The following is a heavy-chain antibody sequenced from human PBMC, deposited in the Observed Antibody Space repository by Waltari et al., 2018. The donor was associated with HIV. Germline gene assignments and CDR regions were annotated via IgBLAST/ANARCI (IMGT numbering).Heavy chain of an antibody. Sequence: QVQLVQSGAEVKKPGASVKVACKASGYTFTGHYMNWVRQAPGQGLEWMGRINPNSGGTSYAQEFQGRVTMTRDTSISTAYMELSRLRSDDTAVYFCARHGGDRPGAPIDYWGQGTLVTVSS. V-gene: IGHV1-2*06. CDR1: GYTFTGHY. CDR2: INPNSGGT. J-gene: IGHJ4*02. CDR3: ARHGGDRPGAPIDY. D-gene: IGHD4-17*01.